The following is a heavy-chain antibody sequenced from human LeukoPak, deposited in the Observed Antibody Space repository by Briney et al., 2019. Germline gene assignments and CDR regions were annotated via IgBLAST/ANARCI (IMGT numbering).Heavy chain of an antibody. CDR2: IRGSGGIT. Sequence: GGSLRLSCASSGFTSSRYAMSWARQAPGKGLEWVSAIRGSGGITFYADSVKGRFTISRDNSKNTLYLQMNSLRAEDTAVYYCAKDWQSWSQGYFDYWGQGTLVTVSS. V-gene: IGHV3-23*01. CDR1: GFTSSRYA. CDR3: AKDWQSWSQGYFDY. D-gene: IGHD2-8*01. J-gene: IGHJ4*02.